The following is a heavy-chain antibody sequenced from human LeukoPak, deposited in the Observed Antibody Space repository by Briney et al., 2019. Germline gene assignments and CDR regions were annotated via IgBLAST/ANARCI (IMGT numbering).Heavy chain of an antibody. Sequence: SETLSLTCTVSGGSISSSSYYWGWIRQPPGKGLEWIGSIYYSGSTYYNPSLKSRVTISVDTSKNQFSLKLSSVTAADTAVYYCARLPYYYDCSGLDYWGQGTLVTVSS. V-gene: IGHV4-39*07. CDR3: ARLPYYYDCSGLDY. CDR2: IYYSGST. CDR1: GGSISSSSYY. J-gene: IGHJ4*02. D-gene: IGHD3-22*01.